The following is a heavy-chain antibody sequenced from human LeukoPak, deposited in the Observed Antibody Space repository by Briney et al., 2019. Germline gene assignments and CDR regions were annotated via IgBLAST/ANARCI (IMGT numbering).Heavy chain of an antibody. J-gene: IGHJ4*02. CDR1: GFTFSSYA. D-gene: IGHD6-13*01. Sequence: PGGSLRLSCAASGFTFSSYAMHWVRQAPGKGLEWVAVISYDGSNKYYADPVKGRFTISRDNSKNTLYLQMNSLRAEDTAVYYCARGGYSSSWLLSDYWGQGTLVTVSS. CDR2: ISYDGSNK. CDR3: ARGGYSSSWLLSDY. V-gene: IGHV3-30-3*01.